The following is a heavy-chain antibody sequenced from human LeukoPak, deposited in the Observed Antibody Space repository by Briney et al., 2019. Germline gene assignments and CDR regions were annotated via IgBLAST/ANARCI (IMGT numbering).Heavy chain of an antibody. CDR3: ARRAGYTGSWYEY. Sequence: PETPSLTPMHPSGSVDSGRYCWNSIRQPPGKGLEWIGYMYYSGRTNYKHSLKGRVTISVDTAKNQLSLKLSTVTAADTAVYYCARRAGYTGSWYEYWGQGTLVTVSS. CDR1: SGSVDSGRYC. J-gene: IGHJ4*02. V-gene: IGHV4-61*01. D-gene: IGHD6-13*01. CDR2: MYYSGRT.